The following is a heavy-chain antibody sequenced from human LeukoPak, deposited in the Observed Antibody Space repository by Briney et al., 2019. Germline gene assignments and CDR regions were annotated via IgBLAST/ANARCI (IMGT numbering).Heavy chain of an antibody. J-gene: IGHJ4*02. CDR2: ISYDGSNK. CDR1: VFTISSYG. CDR3: AKGGRMATIPN. V-gene: IGHV3-30*18. Sequence: GGSLRLSCAASVFTISSYGMHWVRQAPGKGLEWVAVISYDGSNKYYADSVKGRFTISRDNSKNTLYLQMNSLRAEDTAVYYCAKGGRMATIPNWGQGTLVTVSS. D-gene: IGHD5-24*01.